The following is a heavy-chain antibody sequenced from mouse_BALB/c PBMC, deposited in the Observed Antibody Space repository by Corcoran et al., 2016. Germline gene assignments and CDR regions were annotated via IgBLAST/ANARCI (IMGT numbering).Heavy chain of an antibody. CDR2: INTYTGEP. J-gene: IGHJ4*01. CDR3: ASYYGYAMDY. D-gene: IGHD2-1*01. CDR1: GYTLTNYG. Sequence: QIQWVQCGPELNKPGETVKISSKASGYTLTNYGMNWVKRAPGKGLKWMGWINTYTGEPTYADDFKGRFVFSLETSASTAYLQINNLKNEDMATYFCASYYGYAMDYWGQGTSVTVSS. V-gene: IGHV9-1*02.